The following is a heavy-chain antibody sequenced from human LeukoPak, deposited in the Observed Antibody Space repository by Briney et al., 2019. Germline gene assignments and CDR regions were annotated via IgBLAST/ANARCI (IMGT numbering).Heavy chain of an antibody. Sequence: SVKVSCKASGGTFSSYAISWVRQAPGQGLEWMGRIIPIFGTANYAQKFQGRVTITTDGSTSTAYMELSSLRSEDTAVYYCARGCTNGVCNDDYWGQGTLVTVSS. CDR2: IIPIFGTA. CDR3: ARGCTNGVCNDDY. CDR1: GGTFSSYA. V-gene: IGHV1-69*05. D-gene: IGHD2-8*01. J-gene: IGHJ4*02.